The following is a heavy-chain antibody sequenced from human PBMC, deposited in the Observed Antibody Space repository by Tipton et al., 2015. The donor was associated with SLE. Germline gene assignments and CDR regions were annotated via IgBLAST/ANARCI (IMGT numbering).Heavy chain of an antibody. Sequence: TLSLTCTVSGGSISSHYWSWIRQPPGKGLEWIGYIYYSGSTNYNPSLKSRVTISVDTSKNQFSLKLSSVTAADTAVYYCAREEGSSSWYDDAFDIWGQGTMVTVSS. CDR2: IYYSGST. CDR1: GGSISSHY. D-gene: IGHD6-13*01. CDR3: AREEGSSSWYDDAFDI. J-gene: IGHJ3*02. V-gene: IGHV4-59*11.